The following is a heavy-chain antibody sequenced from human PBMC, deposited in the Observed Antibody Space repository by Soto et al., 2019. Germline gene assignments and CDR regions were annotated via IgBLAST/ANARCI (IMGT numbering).Heavy chain of an antibody. CDR3: AKDGKPMDYDFWSGYYIVGTNWFDP. CDR2: ISGSGGST. Sequence: GGSLRLSCAASGFTFSSYSMNWVRQAPGKGLEWVSAISGSGGSTYYADSVKGRFTISRDNSKNTLYLQMNSLRAEDTAVYYCAKDGKPMDYDFWSGYYIVGTNWFDPWGQGTLVTVSS. V-gene: IGHV3-23*01. D-gene: IGHD3-3*01. J-gene: IGHJ5*02. CDR1: GFTFSSYS.